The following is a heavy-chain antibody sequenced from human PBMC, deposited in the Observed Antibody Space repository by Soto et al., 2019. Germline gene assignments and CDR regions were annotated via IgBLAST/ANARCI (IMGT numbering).Heavy chain of an antibody. CDR2: ISYDGSNK. J-gene: IGHJ5*02. Sequence: QVQLVESGGGVVQPGRSLRLSCAASGFTFSSYAMHWVRQAPGKGLEWVAGISYDGSNKYYADAVKGRFTICRDKSKNTLYLQMTSLGAEDTAVYYCARGGCSSTCFYSHNWFDPWGQGTLVTVSS. D-gene: IGHD2-2*01. V-gene: IGHV3-30-3*01. CDR3: ARGGCSSTCFYSHNWFDP. CDR1: GFTFSSYA.